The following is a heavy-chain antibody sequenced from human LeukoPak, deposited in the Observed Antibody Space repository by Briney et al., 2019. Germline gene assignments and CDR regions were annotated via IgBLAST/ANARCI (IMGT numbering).Heavy chain of an antibody. Sequence: SETLSLTCTVSGGSISSYYWSWIRQPPGKGLEWIGYIYYSGSTNYNPSLKSRVTISVDTSKNQFSLKLSSVTAADTAVYYCARSREATGLFDYWGQGTLVTVSS. J-gene: IGHJ4*02. CDR2: IYYSGST. D-gene: IGHD1-26*01. V-gene: IGHV4-59*08. CDR1: GGSISSYY. CDR3: ARSREATGLFDY.